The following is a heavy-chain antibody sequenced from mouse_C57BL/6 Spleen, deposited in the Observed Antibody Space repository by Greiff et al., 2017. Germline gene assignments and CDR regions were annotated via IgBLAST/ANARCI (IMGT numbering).Heavy chain of an antibody. V-gene: IGHV5-17*01. CDR3: ADDYDWFAY. Sequence: EVKLMESGGGLVKPGGSLKLSCAASGFTFSDYGMHWVRQAPEKGLEWVAYISSGSSTIYYADTVKGRFTISRDNAKHTLFLQMTSLRSEDTAMYYCADDYDWFAYWGQGTLVTVSA. J-gene: IGHJ3*01. CDR2: ISSGSSTI. D-gene: IGHD2-4*01. CDR1: GFTFSDYG.